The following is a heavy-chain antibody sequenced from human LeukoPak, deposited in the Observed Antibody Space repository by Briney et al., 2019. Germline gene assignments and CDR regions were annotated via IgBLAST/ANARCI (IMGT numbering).Heavy chain of an antibody. V-gene: IGHV3-48*01. CDR3: AREAWGPNTYYFDY. Sequence: GGSLRLSCAASGFTFSSYSMNWVRQAPGKGLEWVSYISSSSSTIYYADSVKGRFTISRDNAKNSLYLQMNSLRAEDTAVYYCAREAWGPNTYYFDYWGQGTLVTVSS. CDR2: ISSSSSTI. J-gene: IGHJ4*02. CDR1: GFTFSSYS. D-gene: IGHD3-16*01.